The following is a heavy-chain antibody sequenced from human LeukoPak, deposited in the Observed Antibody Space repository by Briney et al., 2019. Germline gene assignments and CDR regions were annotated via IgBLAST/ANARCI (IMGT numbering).Heavy chain of an antibody. CDR1: GFPLKLYA. D-gene: IGHD3-3*01. J-gene: IGHJ4*02. CDR2: ISGSGGST. V-gene: IGHV3-23*01. Sequence: PGGSLSLSCGACGFPLKLYAKRWVRHAPGKGVEWVSAISGSGGSTYYADSVKCRFTISRDNSKNTLYVQMNSLRAEDTAVYYCAKDIFMDDFWSGSIDYWGQGTLVTVSS. CDR3: AKDIFMDDFWSGSIDY.